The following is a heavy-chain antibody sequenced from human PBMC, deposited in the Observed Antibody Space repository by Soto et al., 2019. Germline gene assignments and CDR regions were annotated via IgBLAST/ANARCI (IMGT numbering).Heavy chain of an antibody. D-gene: IGHD2-2*01. CDR2: ISPDSGGT. Sequence: ASVKVSCKACGYTFTGYYRHWVRQAPGQGLEWMGWISPDSGGTNYAQKFQGRVTMTRDTSISTAYMELSSLRSDDTAVYSCAKDSGYCTRTSPYYFHSWGQGTRVTLSS. J-gene: IGHJ4*02. CDR3: AKDSGYCTRTSPYYFHS. V-gene: IGHV1-2*02. CDR1: GYTFTGYY.